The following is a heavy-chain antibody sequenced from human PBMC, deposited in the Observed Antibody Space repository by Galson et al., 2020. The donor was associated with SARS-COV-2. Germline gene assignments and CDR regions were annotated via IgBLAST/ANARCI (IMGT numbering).Heavy chain of an antibody. D-gene: IGHD6-19*01. CDR3: GGGSGWLCDY. CDR1: GLRFSNSW. Sequence: SCAASGLRFSNSWMSWVRRAPGKGLELVANINGDGSLTTYVDSMNGRFTISRDNAENSVYLQMNNLRLEDTAVYYCGGGSGWLCDYWGQGILVTVSS. CDR2: INGDGSLT. J-gene: IGHJ4*02. V-gene: IGHV3-7*04.